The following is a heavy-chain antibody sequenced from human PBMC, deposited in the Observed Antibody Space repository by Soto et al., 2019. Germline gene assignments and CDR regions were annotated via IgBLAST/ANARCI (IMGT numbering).Heavy chain of an antibody. J-gene: IGHJ6*01. CDR2: IHPGDSDT. Sequence: PGESLKISCQASGYTFPNYWIGWVRQMPGKGLEWMGIIHPGDSDTRYSPSFQGQVTISADKSINTAYLQWSSLQASDTAMYYCARHLRGYGLDVWGQGTTVTVSS. V-gene: IGHV5-51*01. CDR1: GYTFPNYW. D-gene: IGHD3-10*01. CDR3: ARHLRGYGLDV.